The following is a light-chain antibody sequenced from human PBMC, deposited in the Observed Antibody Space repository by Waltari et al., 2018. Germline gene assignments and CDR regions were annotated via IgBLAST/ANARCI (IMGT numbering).Light chain of an antibody. V-gene: IGLV3-10*01. CDR3: YSTDSSGNHRV. CDR2: ADS. Sequence: SYELTQPPSVSVSPVQTARITCSGAALPKKYAYWYQQKNGQAPVLVIYADSKRPSGIPERFAGSSSGTMATLSISGAQVEDEADYYCYSTDSSGNHRVFGGGTKLTVL. J-gene: IGLJ2*01. CDR1: ALPKKY.